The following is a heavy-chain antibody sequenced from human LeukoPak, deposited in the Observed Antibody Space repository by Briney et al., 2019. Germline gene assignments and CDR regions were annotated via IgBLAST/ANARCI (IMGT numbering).Heavy chain of an antibody. CDR1: GGSFSGYY. D-gene: IGHD5-24*01. Sequence: PSETLSLTCAVYGGSFSGYYWSWIRQHPGKGLEWIGEINHSGSTNYNPSLKSRVTISVDTSKNQFSLKLSSVTAADTAVYYCARGRRWLHRTSGFDYWGQGTLVTVSS. CDR2: INHSGST. V-gene: IGHV4-34*01. CDR3: ARGRRWLHRTSGFDY. J-gene: IGHJ4*02.